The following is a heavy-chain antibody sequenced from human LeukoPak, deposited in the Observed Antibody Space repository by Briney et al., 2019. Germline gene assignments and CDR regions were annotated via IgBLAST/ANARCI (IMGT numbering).Heavy chain of an antibody. D-gene: IGHD6-25*01. CDR1: GFTISTYA. CDR3: TTSYSGWPH. V-gene: IGHV3-23*01. J-gene: IGHJ4*02. CDR2: RSGSGFNA. Sequence: GGSLRLSCAASGFTISTYAMNWVRQAPGKGLDWVSHRSGSGFNAYYADSVKGRFTISRDNSKNRLYLQMNSLRGEDTAVYFCTTSYSGWPHWGQGTLVTVSS.